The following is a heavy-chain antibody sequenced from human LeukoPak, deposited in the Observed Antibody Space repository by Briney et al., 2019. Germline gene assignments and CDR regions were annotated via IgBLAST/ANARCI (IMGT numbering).Heavy chain of an antibody. J-gene: IGHJ4*02. CDR1: GFTLSDYG. Sequence: GGSLRLSCVVSGFTLSDYGIHWVRQAPGRGLQWVAFIPFDGSHKYYADSVEGRFTISRDTTKNTLYLQMNSLTVEDTAVYFCSKDFGPWGVGATPHYWGQGTLVTVSS. V-gene: IGHV3-30*02. D-gene: IGHD1-26*01. CDR2: IPFDGSHK. CDR3: SKDFGPWGVGATPHY.